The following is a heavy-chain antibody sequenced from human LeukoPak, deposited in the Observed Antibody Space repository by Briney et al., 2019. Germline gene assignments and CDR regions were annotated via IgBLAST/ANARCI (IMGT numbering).Heavy chain of an antibody. D-gene: IGHD6-13*01. Sequence: GGSLSLSWAASGFTFSSYAMGWVRQAPGKGLEWVAVISYDGSNKYYADSVKGRFTISRDNSKNTLYLQMNSLRAEDTAMYYCARVGSSYDYYYGMDVWGQGTTVTVSS. J-gene: IGHJ6*02. V-gene: IGHV3-30-3*01. CDR1: GFTFSSYA. CDR2: ISYDGSNK. CDR3: ARVGSSYDYYYGMDV.